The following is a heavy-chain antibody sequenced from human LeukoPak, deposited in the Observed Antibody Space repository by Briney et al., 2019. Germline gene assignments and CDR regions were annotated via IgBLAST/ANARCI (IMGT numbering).Heavy chain of an antibody. CDR1: GFTFSSYA. CDR3: VRGAARAYYMDV. V-gene: IGHV3-20*04. CDR2: INWNGGST. D-gene: IGHD6-6*01. J-gene: IGHJ6*03. Sequence: GGSLRLSCAASGFTFSSYAMHWVRQAPGKGLEWVSGINWNGGSTGYADSVKGRFTISRDNAKNSLYLQMNSLRAEDTAVYYCVRGAARAYYMDVWGKGTTVTVSS.